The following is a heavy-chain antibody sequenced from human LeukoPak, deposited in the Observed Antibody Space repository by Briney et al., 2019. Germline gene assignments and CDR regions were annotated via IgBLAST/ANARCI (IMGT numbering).Heavy chain of an antibody. CDR3: ARTQGVDDRYDY. CDR1: GFTFSSYS. J-gene: IGHJ4*02. CDR2: ISSSSSYI. D-gene: IGHD3-3*01. Sequence: GGSLRLSCAASGFTFSSYSMNWVRQAPGKGLGWVSSISSSSSYIYYADSVKGRFTISRDNAKNSLYLQMNSLRAEDTAVYYCARTQGVDDRYDYWGQGTLVAVSS. V-gene: IGHV3-21*01.